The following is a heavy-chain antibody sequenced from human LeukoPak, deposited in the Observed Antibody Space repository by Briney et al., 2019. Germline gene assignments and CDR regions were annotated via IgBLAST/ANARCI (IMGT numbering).Heavy chain of an antibody. D-gene: IGHD1-26*01. Sequence: ASVKVSCKASGYTFTSYDINWVRQATGQGLEWMGWMNPNSGNTGYAQKFQGRVTMTRNTSIRTDYMGLSSLRSEDTAVYYCARGRSGGRNSGSWLHFDYWGQGTLVTVSS. CDR1: GYTFTSYD. CDR2: MNPNSGNT. CDR3: ARGRSGGRNSGSWLHFDY. J-gene: IGHJ4*02. V-gene: IGHV1-8*01.